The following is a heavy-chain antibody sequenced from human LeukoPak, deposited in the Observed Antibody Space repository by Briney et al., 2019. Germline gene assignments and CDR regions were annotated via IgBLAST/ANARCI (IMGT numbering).Heavy chain of an antibody. CDR2: IYYSGST. CDR1: GGSISSSSYY. V-gene: IGHV4-39*07. CDR3: ARTGNYDFWRVYDAFDI. D-gene: IGHD3-3*01. J-gene: IGHJ3*02. Sequence: SETLSLTCTVSGGSISSSSYYWGWIRQPPGKGLEWIGSIYYSGSTYYNPSLKSRVTISVDTSKNQFSLKLSSVTAADTVVYYCARTGNYDFWRVYDAFDIWGQGTMVTVSS.